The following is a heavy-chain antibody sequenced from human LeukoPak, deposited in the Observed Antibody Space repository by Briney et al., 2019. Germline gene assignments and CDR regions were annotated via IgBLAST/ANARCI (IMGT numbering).Heavy chain of an antibody. V-gene: IGHV3-23*01. Sequence: GGSLRLSCTASGFIFNIYGMTWVRQAPGKGLECVATISDSGGSTNYADSVKGRFTISRDNSKKTLYLQMNSLRAEDTAVYYCAKEARYSGSYYYFQHWGQGTLVTVSS. CDR1: GFIFNIYG. CDR3: AKEARYSGSYYYFQH. J-gene: IGHJ1*01. CDR2: ISDSGGST. D-gene: IGHD1-26*01.